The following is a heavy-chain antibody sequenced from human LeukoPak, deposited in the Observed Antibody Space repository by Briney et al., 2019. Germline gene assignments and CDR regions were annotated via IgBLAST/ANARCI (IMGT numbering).Heavy chain of an antibody. CDR1: SGSIGSGGYS. J-gene: IGHJ6*02. Sequence: SETLSLTCAVSSGSIGSGGYSWSWIRQPPGKGLEWIGYIYHSGSTYYKPSLKSRVTISIDRSKNQFSLKLSSVTAADTAVYYCAKVIDFWNGMDVWGQGTTVTVSS. D-gene: IGHD3-3*01. CDR2: IYHSGST. V-gene: IGHV4-30-2*01. CDR3: AKVIDFWNGMDV.